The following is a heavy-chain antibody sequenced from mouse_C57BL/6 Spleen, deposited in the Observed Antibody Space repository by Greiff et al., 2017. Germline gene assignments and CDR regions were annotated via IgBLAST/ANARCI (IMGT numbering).Heavy chain of an antibody. J-gene: IGHJ4*01. CDR3: GRGGRAQCPYAMDY. Sequence: QVQLQQPGAELVKPGASVKMSCKASGYTFTSYWITWVKQRPGQGLEWIGDNYPGSGSTNYNEKFKSKATLTVDTSSSTGYMQLSSLTSEDAAVYYCGRGGRAQCPYAMDYWGQGTSVTVSS. D-gene: IGHD3-2*02. V-gene: IGHV1-55*01. CDR2: NYPGSGST. CDR1: GYTFTSYW.